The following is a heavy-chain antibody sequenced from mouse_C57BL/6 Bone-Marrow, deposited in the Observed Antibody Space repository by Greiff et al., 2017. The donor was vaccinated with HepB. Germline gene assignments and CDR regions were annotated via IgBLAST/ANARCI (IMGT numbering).Heavy chain of an antibody. CDR2: IYYSGTI. D-gene: IGHD3-2*02. Sequence: EVKLQESGPGLVKPSQTLFLTCTVTGISITTGNYRWCWIRQSPGNKLEWIVYIYYSGTITYNPSLTRRTTITSDTPKNQFFLVMNSLTAEDTATYYCTRAPTCSGYLYYYGYWGQGTTLTVSS. CDR1: GISITTGNYR. CDR3: TRAPTCSGYLYYYGY. V-gene: IGHV3-5*01. J-gene: IGHJ2*01.